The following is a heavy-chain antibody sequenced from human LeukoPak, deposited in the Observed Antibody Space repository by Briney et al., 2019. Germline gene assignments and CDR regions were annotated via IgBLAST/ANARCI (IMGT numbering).Heavy chain of an antibody. Sequence: GGSLRLSCAASGFTFSGYVMSWVRQAPGKGLEWVSSISGSGPSTGYADSVKGRFTISRDKSKNTLYLQMNSLKAEDTAVYYCARLPTFYYDSSHYYYDYWGQGTLVTVSS. CDR3: ARLPTFYYDSSHYYYDY. J-gene: IGHJ4*02. CDR1: GFTFSGYV. CDR2: ISGSGPST. D-gene: IGHD3-22*01. V-gene: IGHV3-23*01.